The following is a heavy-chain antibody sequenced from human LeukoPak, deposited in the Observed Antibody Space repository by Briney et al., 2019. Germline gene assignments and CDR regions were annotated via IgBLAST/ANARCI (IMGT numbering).Heavy chain of an antibody. D-gene: IGHD3-22*01. CDR1: GGSISSGGYY. V-gene: IGHV4-31*03. CDR3: ARVPKPYYYDSSGYWDAFDI. Sequence: PSETLSLTCTVSGGSISSGGYYWSWIRQHPGKGLEWIGYNYYSGSTYYNPSLKSRVTISVDTSKNQFSLKLSSVTAADTVVYYCARVPKPYYYDSSGYWDAFDIWGQGTMVTVSS. J-gene: IGHJ3*02. CDR2: NYYSGST.